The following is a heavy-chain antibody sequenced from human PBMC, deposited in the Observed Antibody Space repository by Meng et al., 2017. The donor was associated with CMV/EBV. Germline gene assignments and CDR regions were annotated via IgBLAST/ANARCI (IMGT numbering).Heavy chain of an antibody. Sequence: QGQLQQWVAGLLKPSETLSLTCAVYGGSFSGYYWSWIRQPPGKGLEWIGEINHSGSTNYNPSLKSRVTISVDTSKNQFSLKLSSVTAADTAVYYCARESMVRGEDWGQGTLVTVSS. D-gene: IGHD3-10*01. J-gene: IGHJ4*02. CDR3: ARESMVRGED. CDR1: GGSFSGYY. V-gene: IGHV4-34*01. CDR2: INHSGST.